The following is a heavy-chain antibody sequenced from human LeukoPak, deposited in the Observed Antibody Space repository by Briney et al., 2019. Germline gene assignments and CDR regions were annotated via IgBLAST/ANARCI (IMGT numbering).Heavy chain of an antibody. CDR2: IIPIFGTA. CDR3: ARDSVWSGYYLGPRVNDAFDI. D-gene: IGHD3-3*01. CDR1: GGTFSSYA. J-gene: IGHJ3*02. Sequence: SVKVSCKASGGTFSSYAISWVRQAPGQGLEWMGGIIPIFGTANYAQKFQSRVTITADESTSTAYMELSSLRSEDTAVYYCARDSVWSGYYLGPRVNDAFDIWGQGTMVTVSS. V-gene: IGHV1-69*13.